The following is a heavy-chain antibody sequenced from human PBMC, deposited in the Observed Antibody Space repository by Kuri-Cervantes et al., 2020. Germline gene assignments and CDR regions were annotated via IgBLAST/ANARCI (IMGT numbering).Heavy chain of an antibody. CDR3: ARDRPANFFDY. CDR2: IYSNGGT. J-gene: IGHJ4*02. D-gene: IGHD1-1*01. V-gene: IGHV4-38-2*02. Sequence: GSLRLSCTVSGYSISSNHYWSWIRQSPGKGLEWIGYIYSNGGTDYNPSLKSRVTISVDTSKNQFSLKLNYVSPEDTAVYYCARDRPANFFDYWGQGTLVTVSS. CDR1: GYSISSNHY.